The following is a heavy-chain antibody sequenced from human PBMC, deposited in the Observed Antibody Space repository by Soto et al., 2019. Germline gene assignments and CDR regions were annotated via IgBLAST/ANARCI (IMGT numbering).Heavy chain of an antibody. V-gene: IGHV4-59*01. Sequence: SETLSLTCTVSGGSISSYYWSWIRQPPGKGLEWIGYMYFRGSTNYNPSLKSRVTISVDTSKNQFSLKLSSVTAADTAVYYCARGDDYGGNSVLDYWGQGTKVTVSS. CDR1: GGSISSYY. CDR2: MYFRGST. J-gene: IGHJ4*02. D-gene: IGHD4-17*01. CDR3: ARGDDYGGNSVLDY.